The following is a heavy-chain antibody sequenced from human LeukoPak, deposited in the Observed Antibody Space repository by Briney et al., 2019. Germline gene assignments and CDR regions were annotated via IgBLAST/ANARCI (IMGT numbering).Heavy chain of an antibody. D-gene: IGHD5-24*01. CDR1: GYTFTGYY. V-gene: IGHV1-2*02. Sequence: ASVKVSCKASGYTFTGYYMHWVRQAPGQGLEWMGWINPNSGGTNYAQKFQGRVTMTRDTSISTAYMELSRLRPDDTAVYYCAKLGQSGYNSYYWGQGTLVTVSS. J-gene: IGHJ4*02. CDR2: INPNSGGT. CDR3: AKLGQSGYNSYY.